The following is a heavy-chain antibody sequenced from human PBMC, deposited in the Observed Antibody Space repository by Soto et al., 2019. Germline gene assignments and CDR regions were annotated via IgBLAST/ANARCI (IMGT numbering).Heavy chain of an antibody. D-gene: IGHD4-4*01. CDR2: IIPILDTT. J-gene: IGHJ4*02. CDR1: GGTSSSYA. V-gene: IGHV1-69*01. Sequence: QVQVVQSGAEVKKPGSSVRVSCKASGGTSSSYAITWMRQAPGQGLEWMGGIIPILDTTDYAQKFQGRVTFTADESTSTVYMEPSSLTSEDTAVYYCASGGTTVNRRLDFWGQETLVTVSS. CDR3: ASGGTTVNRRLDF.